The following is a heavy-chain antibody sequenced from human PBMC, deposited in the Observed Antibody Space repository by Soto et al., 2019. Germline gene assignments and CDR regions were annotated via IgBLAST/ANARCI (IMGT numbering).Heavy chain of an antibody. V-gene: IGHV1-3*01. CDR2: INAGNGNT. Sequence: ASVKVSCKASGYTFTSYAMHWVRQAPGQRLEWMGWINAGNGNTKYSQKFQGRVTMTRDTSASTAYMELRSLRSEDTAVYYCARDYCDYLGLESDYWGQGTLVTVSS. J-gene: IGHJ4*02. CDR1: GYTFTSYA. CDR3: ARDYCDYLGLESDY. D-gene: IGHD4-17*01.